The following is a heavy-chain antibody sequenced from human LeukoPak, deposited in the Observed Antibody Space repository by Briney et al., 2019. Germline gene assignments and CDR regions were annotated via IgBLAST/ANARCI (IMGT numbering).Heavy chain of an antibody. J-gene: IGHJ4*02. CDR1: GGSISSYY. CDR2: IYYSGGT. D-gene: IGHD5-12*01. Sequence: SETLSLTCTVSGGSISSYYWSWIRQPPGKGLEWIGYIYYSGGTNYNPSLKSRVTISVDTSKKQFSLKLSSVTAADTAVYYCARVSGYDWESFYDYWGQGTLVTVSS. CDR3: ARVSGYDWESFYDY. V-gene: IGHV4-59*01.